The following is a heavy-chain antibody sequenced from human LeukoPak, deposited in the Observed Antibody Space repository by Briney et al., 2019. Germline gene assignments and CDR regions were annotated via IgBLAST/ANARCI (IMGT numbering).Heavy chain of an antibody. CDR3: ASDPARDYYDTSGYFRWVDY. V-gene: IGHV3-48*04. CDR1: EFTFTMFG. J-gene: IGHJ4*02. CDR2: ISGSGSTI. D-gene: IGHD3-22*01. Sequence: GGSLRLSCAASEFTFTMFGMNWVRQAPGKGLEWVSYISGSGSTIYYADSVKGRFTISRDNAKNSLYLQMNSLRAEDTAVYYCASDPARDYYDTSGYFRWVDYWGQGTLVTVSS.